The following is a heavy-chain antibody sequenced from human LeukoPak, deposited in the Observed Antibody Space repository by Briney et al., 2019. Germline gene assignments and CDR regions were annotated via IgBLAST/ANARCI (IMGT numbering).Heavy chain of an antibody. V-gene: IGHV1-24*01. CDR1: GNTLSELS. D-gene: IGHD1-26*01. CDR2: VDPEDDET. Sequence: GASVKVSCKVSGNTLSELSMHWVRQAPGKGLEWMGGVDPEDDETIYAQKLQGRVTMTEDASTDTAYMELSSLRSEDTAVYYCATDHQWQLLGYWGQGTLVTVSS. J-gene: IGHJ4*02. CDR3: ATDHQWQLLGY.